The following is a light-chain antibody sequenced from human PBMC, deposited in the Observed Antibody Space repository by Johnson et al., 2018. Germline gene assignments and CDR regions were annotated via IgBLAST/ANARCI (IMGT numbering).Light chain of an antibody. CDR1: SSNIGNNY. J-gene: IGLJ1*01. Sequence: QSVLTQPPSVSAAPGQKVTISCSGSSSNIGNNYVSWYQQLPGTAPKLLIYENNKRPSGIPDRLSGSKSGTSATLGITALQTGDEADYYCGTWDSSLSAGNGFGTGSKVTVL. CDR3: GTWDSSLSAGNG. CDR2: ENN. V-gene: IGLV1-51*02.